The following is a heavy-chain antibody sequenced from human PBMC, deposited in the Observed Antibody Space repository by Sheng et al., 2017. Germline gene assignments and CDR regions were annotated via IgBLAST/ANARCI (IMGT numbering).Heavy chain of an antibody. CDR3: ARARGSYWYDAFDI. D-gene: IGHD1-26*01. CDR1: GFTFSSYW. J-gene: IGHJ3*02. Sequence: EVQLVESGGGLVQPGGSLRLSCAASGFTFSSYWMHWVRQAPGKGLVWVSRINSDGSSTSYADSVKGRFTISRDNAKNTLYLQMNSLRAEDTAVYYCARARGSYWYDAFDIWGQGTMVTVSS. CDR2: INSDGSST. V-gene: IGHV3-74*01.